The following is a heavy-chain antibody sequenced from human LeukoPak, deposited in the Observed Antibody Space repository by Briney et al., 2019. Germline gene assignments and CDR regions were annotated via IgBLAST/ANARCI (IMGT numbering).Heavy chain of an antibody. D-gene: IGHD6-19*01. V-gene: IGHV3-30*04. Sequence: GRSLRLSCAASGFTFSSYAMHWVRQAPGKELEWVAVISYDGSNKYYADSVKGRFTISRDNSKNTLYLQMNSLRAEDTAVYYCARDLSSGWLDYWGQGTLVTVSS. J-gene: IGHJ4*02. CDR3: ARDLSSGWLDY. CDR1: GFTFSSYA. CDR2: ISYDGSNK.